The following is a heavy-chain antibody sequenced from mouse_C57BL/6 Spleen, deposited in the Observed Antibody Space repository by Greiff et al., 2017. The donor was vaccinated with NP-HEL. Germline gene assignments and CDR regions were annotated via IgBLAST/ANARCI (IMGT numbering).Heavy chain of an antibody. CDR1: GYTFTSYW. Sequence: QVQLQQPGAELVKPGASVKLSCKASGYTFTSYWMHGVKQRPGQGLEWSGMSHPNSGSTNYNEKFKSKATLTVDKSSSTAYMQLSSLTSEDSAVYYCARVGITTAYSFDYSGPRTTLTVSS. CDR2: SHPNSGST. D-gene: IGHD1-2*01. J-gene: IGHJ2*01. V-gene: IGHV1-64*01. CDR3: ARVGITTAYSFDY.